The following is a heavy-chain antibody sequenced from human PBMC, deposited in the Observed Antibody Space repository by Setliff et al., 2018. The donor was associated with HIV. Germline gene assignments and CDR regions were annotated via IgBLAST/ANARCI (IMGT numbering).Heavy chain of an antibody. CDR1: GFTFSSSE. D-gene: IGHD1-1*01. CDR2: ISSSGNTI. CDR3: AKLMYAELWPPDINH. V-gene: IGHV3-48*03. Sequence: PGGSLRLSCAVSGFTFSSSEMNWVRQAPGKGLEWVSYISSSGNTIYYADSVKGRFTISRDNAKNSLYLQMNSLRAEDTALYSCAKLMYAELWPPDINHWGQGTLVTVSS. J-gene: IGHJ5*02.